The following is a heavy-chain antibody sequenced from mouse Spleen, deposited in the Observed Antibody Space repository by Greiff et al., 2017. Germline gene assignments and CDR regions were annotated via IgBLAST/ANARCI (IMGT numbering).Heavy chain of an antibody. J-gene: IGHJ4*01. CDR1: GFTFTDYY. CDR3: ARYGVHGGAMDY. V-gene: IGHV7-3*01. CDR2: IRNKANGYTT. Sequence: EVQLVESGGGLVQPGGSLSLSCAASGFTFTDYYMSWVRQPPGKALEWLGFIRNKANGYTTEYSASVKGRFTISRDNSQSILYLQMNALRAEDSATYYCARYGVHGGAMDYWGQGTSVTVSS.